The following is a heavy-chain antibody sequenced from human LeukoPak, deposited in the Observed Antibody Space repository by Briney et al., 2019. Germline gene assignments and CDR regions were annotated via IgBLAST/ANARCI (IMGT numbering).Heavy chain of an antibody. CDR3: VWGSGYYYFP. CDR1: GCTFSSYS. V-gene: IGHV3-21*01. Sequence: GGSLRLSCAVSGCTFSSYSMNWVRQAPGKGLEWVSSISSSSSYIYYADSVKGRFTISRDNAKNSLYLQMNSLRAEDTAVYYCVWGSGYYYFPWGQGNLVTVFS. D-gene: IGHD3-22*01. CDR2: ISSSSSYI. J-gene: IGHJ4*02.